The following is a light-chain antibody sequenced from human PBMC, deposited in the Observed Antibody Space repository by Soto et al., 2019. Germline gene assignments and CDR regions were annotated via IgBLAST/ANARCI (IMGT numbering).Light chain of an antibody. J-gene: IGKJ1*01. CDR3: QEYLQWPPGM. Sequence: DIQMTQSPSTLSGSVGDRVTITCRASQTISSWLAWYQQKPGKAPKLLIYKASSLEGGVPSRFSGSGSGTEFTLTISTLQSEDFAVYYCQEYLQWPPGMFGQGTKVDI. V-gene: IGKV1-5*03. CDR1: QTISSW. CDR2: KAS.